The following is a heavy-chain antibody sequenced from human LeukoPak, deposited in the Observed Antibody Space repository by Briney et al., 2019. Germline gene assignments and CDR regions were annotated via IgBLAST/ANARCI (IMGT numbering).Heavy chain of an antibody. CDR1: GFTFSDYY. D-gene: IGHD2-2*01. CDR2: ISSSGSTI. J-gene: IGHJ5*02. Sequence: GGSLRLPCAASGFTFSDYYMSWIRQAPGKGLEWVSYISSSGSTIYYADSVKGRFTISRDNAKNSLYLQMNSLRAEDTAVYYCARVNQDIVVVPAAMCWFDPWGQGTLVTVSS. CDR3: ARVNQDIVVVPAAMCWFDP. V-gene: IGHV3-11*01.